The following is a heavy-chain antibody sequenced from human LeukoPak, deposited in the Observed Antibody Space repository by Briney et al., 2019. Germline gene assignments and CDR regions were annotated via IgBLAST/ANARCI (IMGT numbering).Heavy chain of an antibody. CDR3: ARDPLEYFDSSNHGH. V-gene: IGHV1-18*01. D-gene: IGHD3-22*01. J-gene: IGHJ4*02. CDR1: GYTFTSYG. CDR2: IRAYNDDT. Sequence: GASVKVSCKASGYTFTSYGINWVRQAPGQGLECLGWIRAYNDDTNYAPKLHGRVIMTTDTSTNTAYMELRSLRSDDTAVSYCARDPLEYFDSSNHGHWGQGTLLTVSS.